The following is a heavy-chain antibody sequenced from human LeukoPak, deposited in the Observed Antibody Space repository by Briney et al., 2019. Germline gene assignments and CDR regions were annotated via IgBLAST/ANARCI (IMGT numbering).Heavy chain of an antibody. V-gene: IGHV3-23*01. Sequence: PGGSLRLSCAASEFTFSSYAMSCVRQAPGKGLEWVSAIRGSGGNPYYADSVKGRFTVSRDNSKSTLYLQMNSLRAEDAALYYCAKGQVGATWSYYYYGMDVWGQGTTVTVSS. CDR3: AKGQVGATWSYYYYGMDV. CDR2: IRGSGGNP. CDR1: EFTFSSYA. D-gene: IGHD1-26*01. J-gene: IGHJ6*02.